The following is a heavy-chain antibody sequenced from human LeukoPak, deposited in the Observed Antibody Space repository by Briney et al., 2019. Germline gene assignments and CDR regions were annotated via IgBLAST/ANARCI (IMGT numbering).Heavy chain of an antibody. CDR1: GFTFSSYA. D-gene: IGHD2-15*01. CDR3: AKVLSPGGYYYYMDV. J-gene: IGHJ6*03. Sequence: GGSLRLSCAASGFTFSSYAMSWVRQAPGKGLEWVSAISGSGGSTYYADSVKGRFTISRGNSKNTLYLQMNSLRAEDTAVYYCAKVLSPGGYYYYMDVWGKGTTVTVSS. CDR2: ISGSGGST. V-gene: IGHV3-23*01.